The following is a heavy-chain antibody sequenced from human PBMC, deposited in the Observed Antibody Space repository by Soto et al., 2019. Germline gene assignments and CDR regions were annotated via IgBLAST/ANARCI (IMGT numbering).Heavy chain of an antibody. J-gene: IGHJ5*02. V-gene: IGHV3-48*03. CDR1: GFTFSSYE. CDR3: ARGKFKYCSGGSCYYH. Sequence: HPGGSLRLSCAASGFTFSSYEMNWVRQAPGKGLEWVSYISSSGSTIYYADSVKGRFTISRDNAKNSLYLQMNSLRAEDTAVYYCARGKFKYCSGGSCYYHWGQGTLVTVSS. CDR2: ISSSGSTI. D-gene: IGHD2-15*01.